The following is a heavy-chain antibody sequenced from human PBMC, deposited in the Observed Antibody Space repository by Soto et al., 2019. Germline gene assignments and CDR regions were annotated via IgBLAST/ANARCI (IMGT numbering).Heavy chain of an antibody. V-gene: IGHV1-2*02. D-gene: IGHD3-10*01. CDR3: ARALYALLLWSEGFDP. CDR1: GYTFTGYY. J-gene: IGHJ5*02. Sequence: ASVKVSCKASGYTFTGYYMHWVRQAPGQGLEWMGWINPNSGGTNYAQKFQGRVTMTRDTSISTAYMELSRLRSDDTAVYYCARALYALLLWSEGFDPWGQGTLVTV. CDR2: INPNSGGT.